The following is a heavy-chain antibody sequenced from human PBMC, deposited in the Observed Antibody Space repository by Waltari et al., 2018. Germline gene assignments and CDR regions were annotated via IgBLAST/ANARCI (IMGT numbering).Heavy chain of an antibody. V-gene: IGHV3-33*08. CDR2: IGYDGSLK. D-gene: IGHD4-17*01. CDR3: VKSMTVTTGSLDS. Sequence: QVLLVESGGGVVQPGGSLRLSCDPSGFTFSSDGMHWVRQAPGKGLEWVAVIGYDGSLKYYADSVKGRFTISRDTSKNTVYLEMNSLRVEDTALYYCVKSMTVTTGSLDSWGQGTPVSVSS. CDR1: GFTFSSDG. J-gene: IGHJ4*02.